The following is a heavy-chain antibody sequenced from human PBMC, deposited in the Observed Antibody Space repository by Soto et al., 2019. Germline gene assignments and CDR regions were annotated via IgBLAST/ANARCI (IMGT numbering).Heavy chain of an antibody. V-gene: IGHV4-34*10. Sequence: ASETLSLTCAVYGGSFSDFYWTWIRQPPGKGPEWGGEVNHSGNTHYNPSLKSRITMAVDSSKNQFSLKLSSVTAADTAVYYCARGRYCNGDNCYRGLDWFDPWGQGTPVTVSS. D-gene: IGHD2-15*01. CDR1: GGSFSDFY. J-gene: IGHJ5*02. CDR3: ARGRYCNGDNCYRGLDWFDP. CDR2: VNHSGNT.